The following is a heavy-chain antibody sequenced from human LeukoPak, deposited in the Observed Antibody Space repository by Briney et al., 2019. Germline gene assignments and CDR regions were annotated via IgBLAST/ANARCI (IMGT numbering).Heavy chain of an antibody. Sequence: PSETLSLTCTVAGGSISSGRYYWSWIRQPAGKGLEWIGRIYTSGSTNYNPSLKSRVTISVDTSKNQFSLKLSSVTAADTAVYYCASSIAAFFDYWGQGTLVTVSS. CDR2: IYTSGST. CDR3: ASSIAAFFDY. D-gene: IGHD6-6*01. CDR1: GGSISSGRYY. J-gene: IGHJ4*02. V-gene: IGHV4-61*02.